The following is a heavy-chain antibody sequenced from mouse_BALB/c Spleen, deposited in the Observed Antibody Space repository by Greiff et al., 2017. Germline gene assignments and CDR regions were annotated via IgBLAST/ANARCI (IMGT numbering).Heavy chain of an antibody. J-gene: IGHJ3*01. CDR1: GFSLTSYG. D-gene: IGHD2-3*01. CDR3: ARDRGVYDGYYEFAY. Sequence: VKLVESGPGLVAPSQSLSITCTVSGFSLTSYGVHWVRQPPGKGLEWLGVIWAGGSTNYNSALMSRLSISKDNSKSQVFLKMNSLQTDDTAMYYCARDRGVYDGYYEFAYWGQGTLVTVSA. V-gene: IGHV2-9*02. CDR2: IWAGGST.